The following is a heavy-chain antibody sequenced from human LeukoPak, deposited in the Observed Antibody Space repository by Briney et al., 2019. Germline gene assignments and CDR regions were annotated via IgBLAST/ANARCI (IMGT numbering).Heavy chain of an antibody. Sequence: SEALSLTCTVSGGSISSYYWNWIRQPPGKGLEWIGYIYYSGNTNYNPSLKSRVTISVDTSKNQFSLKLSSVTAADTAVYYCARHRSGWLQSSFDYWGQGTLVTVSS. D-gene: IGHD5-24*01. CDR2: IYYSGNT. CDR1: GGSISSYY. V-gene: IGHV4-59*08. CDR3: ARHRSGWLQSSFDY. J-gene: IGHJ4*02.